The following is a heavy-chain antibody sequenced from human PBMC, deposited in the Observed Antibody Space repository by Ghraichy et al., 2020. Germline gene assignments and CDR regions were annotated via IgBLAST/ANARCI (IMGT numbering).Heavy chain of an antibody. CDR3: AKVRFSVDY. CDR1: GFTFSNSA. J-gene: IGHJ4*02. Sequence: GGSLRLSCATSGFTFSNSAMSWVRQAPGKALEWVSTISDSAGYTYYADSVKGRFTLSRDNSKNTLYLQMTSLRAEDTALYYCAKVRFSVDYWGQGTLVTVSS. CDR2: ISDSAGYT. D-gene: IGHD3-3*02. V-gene: IGHV3-23*01.